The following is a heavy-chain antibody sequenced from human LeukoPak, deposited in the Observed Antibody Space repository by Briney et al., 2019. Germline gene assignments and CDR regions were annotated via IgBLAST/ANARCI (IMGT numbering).Heavy chain of an antibody. Sequence: PGGSLRLSCAASGVIFSSFRMICARQAPGQGLEWVANIKQDESEKYYVHSVEGRFTISRDNAKNSLYLKMDSLRAEDTGVYYCAWDVPSGESCDYWGQGTLVSVSS. CDR3: AWDVPSGESCDY. CDR1: GVIFSSFR. CDR2: IKQDESEK. V-gene: IGHV3-7*04. J-gene: IGHJ4*02. D-gene: IGHD3-10*01.